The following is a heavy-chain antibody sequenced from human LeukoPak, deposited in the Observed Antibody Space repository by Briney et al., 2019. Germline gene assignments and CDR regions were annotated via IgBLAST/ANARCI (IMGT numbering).Heavy chain of an antibody. Sequence: KPGESLRLSCAASGFTSRVFDMHWVRQAPGKGLEYVSSITDTSSYVYYAASVKGRFTISRDNAKNSLYLQMNTLRLDDTAVYYCARGGMTAISRDGFDIWGQGTMVTVSS. V-gene: IGHV3-21*01. CDR1: GFTSRVFD. CDR3: ARGGMTAISRDGFDI. J-gene: IGHJ3*02. D-gene: IGHD2-21*02. CDR2: ITDTSSYV.